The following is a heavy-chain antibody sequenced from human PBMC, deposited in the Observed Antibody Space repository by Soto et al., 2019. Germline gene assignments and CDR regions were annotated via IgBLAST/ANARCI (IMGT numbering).Heavy chain of an antibody. D-gene: IGHD2-15*01. Sequence: VQLLESGGGLVQPGGSLRLSCAASGFTFSSCDVSWVRQAPGKGLEWVSAISGSGAGTFYADSVKGRFTISRDNSRNTLYLQMNSRRAEETAVYYCAKSMTIALRGGGGKGASYYYHGMDVWGQGTTVTVSS. V-gene: IGHV3-23*01. J-gene: IGHJ6*02. CDR2: ISGSGAGT. CDR1: GFTFSSCD. CDR3: AKSMTIALRGGGGKGASYYYHGMDV.